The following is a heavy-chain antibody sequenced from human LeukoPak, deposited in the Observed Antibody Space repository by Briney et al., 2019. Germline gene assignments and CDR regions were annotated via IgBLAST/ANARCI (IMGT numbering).Heavy chain of an antibody. J-gene: IGHJ5*02. V-gene: IGHV1-2*02. CDR3: VLAAAGLNWFDP. CDR2: INPSGGST. CDR1: GYTFTSYG. D-gene: IGHD6-13*01. Sequence: ASVKVSCKASGYTFTSYGISWVRQAPGQGLEWMGLINPSGGSTNYAQKFQGRVTMTRDTSISTAYMELSRLRSDDTAVYYCVLAAAGLNWFDPWGQGTLVTVSS.